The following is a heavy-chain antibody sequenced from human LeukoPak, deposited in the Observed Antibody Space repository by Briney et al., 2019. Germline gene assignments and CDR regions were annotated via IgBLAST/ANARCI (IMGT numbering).Heavy chain of an antibody. CDR1: GFTFSSYG. CDR3: AKDLAGSGDY. Sequence: PGGSLRLSCAASGFTFSSYGMHWVRQAPGKGLEWVAVISYDGSNKYYADSVKGRFTISRDNSKNTLYLQMNSLRAEGTAVYYCAKDLAGSGDYWGQGTLVTVSS. D-gene: IGHD6-19*01. CDR2: ISYDGSNK. V-gene: IGHV3-30*18. J-gene: IGHJ4*02.